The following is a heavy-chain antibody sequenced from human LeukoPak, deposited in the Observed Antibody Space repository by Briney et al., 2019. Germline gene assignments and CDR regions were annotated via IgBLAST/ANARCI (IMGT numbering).Heavy chain of an antibody. CDR2: IRYDGSNK. V-gene: IGHV3-30*02. J-gene: IGHJ6*02. Sequence: GGSLRLSCAASGFTSSSYGMHWVRQAPGKGLEWVAFIRYDGSNKYYADSVKGRFTISRDNSKNTLYLQMNSLRAEDTAVYYCAKEGGYSSGWEKRYYYYGMDVWGQGTTVTVSS. D-gene: IGHD6-19*01. CDR1: GFTSSSYG. CDR3: AKEGGYSSGWEKRYYYYGMDV.